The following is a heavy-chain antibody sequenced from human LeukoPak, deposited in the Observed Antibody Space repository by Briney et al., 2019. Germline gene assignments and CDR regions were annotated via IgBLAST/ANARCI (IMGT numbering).Heavy chain of an antibody. Sequence: SETLSLTCAVYGGSFSGYYWSWLRQPPGKGLEWIGEINHSGSTNYNPSLTSRVTISVDTSNNQFSLKLSSVTAADTAVYYCATQWGAFDYWGQGTLVTVSS. CDR2: INHSGST. CDR1: GGSFSGYY. J-gene: IGHJ4*02. V-gene: IGHV4-34*01. CDR3: ATQWGAFDY. D-gene: IGHD1-26*01.